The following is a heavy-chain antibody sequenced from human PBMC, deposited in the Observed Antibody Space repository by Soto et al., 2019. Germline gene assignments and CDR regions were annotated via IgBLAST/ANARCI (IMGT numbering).Heavy chain of an antibody. Sequence: GGSLRLTCAASGFTFSSYAMSWVRQAPGKGLEWVSAISGSGGSTYYADSVKGRFTISRDNSKNTLYLQMNSLGAEDTAVYYCAKDDGEVITASYFDYWGQGTLVTVSS. CDR3: AKDDGEVITASYFDY. D-gene: IGHD3-16*01. J-gene: IGHJ4*02. CDR2: ISGSGGST. CDR1: GFTFSSYA. V-gene: IGHV3-23*01.